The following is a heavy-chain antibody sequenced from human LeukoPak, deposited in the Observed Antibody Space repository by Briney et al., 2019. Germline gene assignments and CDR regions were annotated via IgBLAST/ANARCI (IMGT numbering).Heavy chain of an antibody. D-gene: IGHD3-9*01. V-gene: IGHV4-59*11. CDR2: LFHTGNT. CDR3: ARTQMYFDILTGHHKYFDY. Sequence: NPSETLSLTCTVSGDSITNHYWNWIRQPPGKGLEWIVNLFHTGNTDYNPSLKSRVTISIQTSKNQFSLKLSSVTAADMAVYYCARTQMYFDILTGHHKYFDYWGQGILVTVSS. CDR1: GDSITNHY. J-gene: IGHJ4*02.